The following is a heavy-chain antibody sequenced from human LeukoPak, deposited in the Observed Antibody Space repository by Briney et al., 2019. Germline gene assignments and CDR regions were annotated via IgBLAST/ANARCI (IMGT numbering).Heavy chain of an antibody. D-gene: IGHD3-22*01. J-gene: IGHJ3*02. CDR3: ARDLNSSGSPGDDAFDI. CDR2: IYSGGST. V-gene: IGHV3-53*01. CDR1: GFTVSSNY. Sequence: GGSLRLSCAASGFTVSSNYMSWVRQAPGKGLEWVSVIYSGGSTYYADSVKGRFTISRDNSKNTMYLQMNSLRAEDTAVYYCARDLNSSGSPGDDAFDIWGQGTMVTVSS.